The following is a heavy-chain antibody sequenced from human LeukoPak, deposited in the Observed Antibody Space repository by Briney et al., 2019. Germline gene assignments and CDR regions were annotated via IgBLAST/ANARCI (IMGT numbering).Heavy chain of an antibody. V-gene: IGHV3-30*03. Sequence: GGSLRLSCAASGFTFSSYDMHWVRQAPGKGLEWVAVISYDGSNKYYADSVKGRFTISRDNSKNTLYLQMNSLRAEDTAVYYCASRIVVVPAAEDAFDIWGQGTMVTVSS. D-gene: IGHD2-2*01. CDR2: ISYDGSNK. CDR1: GFTFSSYD. CDR3: ASRIVVVPAAEDAFDI. J-gene: IGHJ3*02.